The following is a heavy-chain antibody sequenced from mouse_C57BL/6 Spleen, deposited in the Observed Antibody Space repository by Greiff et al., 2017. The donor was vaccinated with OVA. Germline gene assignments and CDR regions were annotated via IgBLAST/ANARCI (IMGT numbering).Heavy chain of an antibody. CDR3: ARGQRYYAMDY. V-gene: IGHV1-42*01. CDR2: INPSTGGT. J-gene: IGHJ4*01. Sequence: VQLQQSGPELVKPGASVKISCKASGYSFTGYYMNWVKQSPEKSLEWIGEINPSTGGTTYNQKFKAKATLTVDKSSSTAYMQLTSLTSEDSAVYYCARGQRYYAMDYWGQGTSVTVSS. CDR1: GYSFTGYY.